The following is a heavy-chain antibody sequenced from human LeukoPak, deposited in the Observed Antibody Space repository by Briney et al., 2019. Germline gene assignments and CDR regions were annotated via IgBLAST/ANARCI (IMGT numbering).Heavy chain of an antibody. CDR3: ARGRGCTGGTCYFDF. CDR1: GFIFRNYG. J-gene: IGHJ4*02. D-gene: IGHD2-8*02. Sequence: GTSLRLSCAASGFIFRNYGMHWVRQAPGKGLEWVAIIWSDESNYYYADSVKGRFAISRDISKSTLYLQMNSLGDEDTAVYYCARGRGCTGGTCYFDFWGQGTQVTVSS. CDR2: IWSDESNY. V-gene: IGHV3-33*01.